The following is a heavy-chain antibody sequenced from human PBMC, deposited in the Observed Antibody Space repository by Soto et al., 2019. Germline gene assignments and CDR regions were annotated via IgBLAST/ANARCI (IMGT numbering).Heavy chain of an antibody. Sequence: SETLSLTCTVSGGSISSYYWSWIRQPPGKGLEWIGYIYYSGGTNYNPSLKSRVTISVDTSKNQFSLKLSSVAAADTAVYYCASWRAYCGGDCYDAFDIWGQGTMVTVSS. CDR1: GGSISSYY. J-gene: IGHJ3*02. CDR2: IYYSGGT. CDR3: ASWRAYCGGDCYDAFDI. D-gene: IGHD2-21*02. V-gene: IGHV4-59*01.